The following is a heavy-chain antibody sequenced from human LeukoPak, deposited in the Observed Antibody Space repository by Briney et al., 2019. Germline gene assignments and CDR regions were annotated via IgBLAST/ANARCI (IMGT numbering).Heavy chain of an antibody. D-gene: IGHD3-10*02. V-gene: IGHV3-48*03. J-gene: IGHJ6*04. CDR2: ISSSGSTI. CDR3: AELGITMIGGV. CDR1: GSTFSSYE. Sequence: GGSLRLSCAASGSTFSSYEMNWVRQAPGKGLEWVSYISSSGSTIYYADSVKGRFTISRDNAKNSLYLQMNSLRAEDTAVYYCAELGITMIGGVWGKGTTVTVSS.